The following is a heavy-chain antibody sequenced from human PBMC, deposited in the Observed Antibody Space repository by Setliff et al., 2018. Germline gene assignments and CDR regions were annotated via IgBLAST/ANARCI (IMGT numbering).Heavy chain of an antibody. D-gene: IGHD5-12*01. J-gene: IGHJ6*03. CDR1: GGTFSSYA. Sequence: GASVKVSCKASGGTFSSYAIDWVRQAPGQGPEWMGWINTNTGNPSYAQGFTGRFVFSLDTSVSTAYLQISSLKADDTAVYYCARASRYGTIKYRGDYYMDVWGKGTTVTVSS. CDR2: INTNTGNP. CDR3: ARASRYGTIKYRGDYYMDV. V-gene: IGHV7-4-1*02.